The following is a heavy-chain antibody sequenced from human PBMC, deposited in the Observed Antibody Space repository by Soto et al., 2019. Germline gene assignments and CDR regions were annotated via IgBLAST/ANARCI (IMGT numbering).Heavy chain of an antibody. CDR2: IWYDGSNK. CDR3: ARDRYGSGGAFDI. Sequence: AGGSLRLSCAASGFTFSSYGMHWVRQAPGKGLEWVAVIWYDGSNKYYADSVKGRFTISRDNSKNTLYLQMNSLRAEDTAVYYCARDRYGSGGAFDIWGQGTMVTVSS. J-gene: IGHJ3*02. V-gene: IGHV3-33*01. CDR1: GFTFSSYG. D-gene: IGHD3-10*01.